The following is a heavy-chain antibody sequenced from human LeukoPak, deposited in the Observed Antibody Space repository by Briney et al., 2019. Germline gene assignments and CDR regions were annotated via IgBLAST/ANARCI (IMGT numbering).Heavy chain of an antibody. D-gene: IGHD3-22*01. CDR2: IWYDGSNK. J-gene: IGHJ4*02. Sequence: PGGSLRLSCAASGFTFSSYGMHWVRQAPGKGLEWVAVIWYDGSNKYYADSVKGRFTISRDNSKNTPYLQMNSLRAEDTTVYYCARVGNYYDSRLPKYWGQGTLVTVSS. CDR1: GFTFSSYG. V-gene: IGHV3-33*01. CDR3: ARVGNYYDSRLPKY.